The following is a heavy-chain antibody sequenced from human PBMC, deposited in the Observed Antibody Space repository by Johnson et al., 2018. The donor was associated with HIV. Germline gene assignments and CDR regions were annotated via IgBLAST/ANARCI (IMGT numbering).Heavy chain of an antibody. CDR1: GFSFSNYW. CDR3: VRRARDTSTWLGGSLNAFDI. CDR2: IKEDGSDK. V-gene: IGHV3-7*01. J-gene: IGHJ3*02. Sequence: VQLVESGGGLVQPGESLRLSCAASGFSFSNYWMTWVRQAPGKVLEWVATIKEDGSDKYYVDSVKGRFTISRDNAENSLYLQMRTLRVEDTAVYFCVRRARDTSTWLGGSLNAFDIWGQGTMVTVSS. D-gene: IGHD6-13*01.